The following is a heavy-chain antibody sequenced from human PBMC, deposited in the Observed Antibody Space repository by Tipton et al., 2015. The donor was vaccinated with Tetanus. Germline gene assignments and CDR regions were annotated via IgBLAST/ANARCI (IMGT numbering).Heavy chain of an antibody. J-gene: IGHJ4*02. V-gene: IGHV4-31*03. D-gene: IGHD1-26*01. Sequence: GLVKPSQTLSLTCTVSGGSISTGGYYWTWIRQRPGKGLEWNGDIYSFGSTFYYPSPKSRVTISMDTSKHQFSLELNSVTAADTGVYYCARDQGRGARGWNSFDSWGQGALVSVSS. CDR2: IYSFGST. CDR3: ARDQGRGARGWNSFDS. CDR1: GGSISTGGYY.